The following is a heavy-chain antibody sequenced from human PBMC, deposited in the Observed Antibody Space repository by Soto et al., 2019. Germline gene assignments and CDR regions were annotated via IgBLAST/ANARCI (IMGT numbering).Heavy chain of an antibody. CDR2: ISGSGGST. CDR1: GFTFSSYA. V-gene: IGHV3-23*01. Sequence: GGSLRLSCAASGFTFSSYAMSWVRQAPGKGLEWVSAISGSGGSTYYADSVKGRFTISRDNSKNTLYLQMNSLRAEDTAVYYCAKSPSYNWNSPRRFDYWGQGTLVTVSS. D-gene: IGHD1-7*01. J-gene: IGHJ4*02. CDR3: AKSPSYNWNSPRRFDY.